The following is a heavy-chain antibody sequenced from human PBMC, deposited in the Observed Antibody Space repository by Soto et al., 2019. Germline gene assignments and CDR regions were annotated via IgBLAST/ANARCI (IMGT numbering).Heavy chain of an antibody. D-gene: IGHD5-12*01. CDR1: GFTFSNAW. CDR3: ATASSGFARYFDL. CDR2: IKTKTDGGPT. J-gene: IGHJ2*01. Sequence: EEQLVESGGGLVKPGGSLRLSCAASGFTFSNAWMSWVRQAPGKGPEWVGRIKTKTDGGPTDYAAPVKDRFTISRDDSKNTLYLQMNSLKTEDTAVYYCATASSGFARYFDLWGRGTLVIVSS. V-gene: IGHV3-15*01.